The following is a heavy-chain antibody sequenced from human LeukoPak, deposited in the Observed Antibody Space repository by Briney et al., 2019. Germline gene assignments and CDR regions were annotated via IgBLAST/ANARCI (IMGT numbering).Heavy chain of an antibody. CDR1: GGSISSYY. CDR3: ARSLRYYYDSSGYRSYYGMDV. Sequence: KASETLSFTCTVSGGSISSYYWSWIRQPPGKGLEWIGYIYYSGSTNYNPSLKSRVTISVDTSKNQFSLKLSSVTAADTAVYYCARSLRYYYDSSGYRSYYGMDVWGQGTTVTVSS. J-gene: IGHJ6*02. V-gene: IGHV4-59*01. D-gene: IGHD3-22*01. CDR2: IYYSGST.